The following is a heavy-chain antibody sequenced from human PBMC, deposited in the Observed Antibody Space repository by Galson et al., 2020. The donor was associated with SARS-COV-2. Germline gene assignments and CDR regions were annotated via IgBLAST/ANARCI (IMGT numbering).Heavy chain of an antibody. CDR1: GFTLSDYG. Sequence: GGSLRLSCAASGFTLSDYGMHWVRQAPGKGLEWVAFVSYGGGTYKKYADSVKGRFTISRDNSKNTLYLEMNGLRPEDTALYYCAKDLTGFISGWTYFDYWGQGTLVTVSS. CDR2: VSYGGGTYK. D-gene: IGHD6-19*01. CDR3: AKDLTGFISGWTYFDY. V-gene: IGHV3-30*02. J-gene: IGHJ4*02.